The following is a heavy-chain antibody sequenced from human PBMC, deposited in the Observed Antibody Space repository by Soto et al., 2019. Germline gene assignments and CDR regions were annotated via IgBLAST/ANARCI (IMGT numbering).Heavy chain of an antibody. CDR1: SGSVSRGDHS. Sequence: QVQLQESGPGLVKPSQTLSLTCSVSSGSVSRGDHSWTWIRQPPGKGLEWIGSINYSGSPYYIPSLKSRVNMSGDTSKNQFSLKLTSVTAADTAVYFCARGRQLFDYWGRGTLVTVSS. V-gene: IGHV4-30-4*01. D-gene: IGHD1-1*01. J-gene: IGHJ4*02. CDR2: INYSGSP. CDR3: ARGRQLFDY.